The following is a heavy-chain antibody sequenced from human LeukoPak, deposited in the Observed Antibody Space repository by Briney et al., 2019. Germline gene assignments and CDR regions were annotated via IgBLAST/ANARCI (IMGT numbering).Heavy chain of an antibody. CDR1: GGSISSYY. Sequence: SETLSLTCTVSGGSISSYYWSWIRQPPGKGLEWIGYIYYSGSTNYNPSLKSRVTISINTSENQFSLKLSSATAADTAMYYCARLNYFGSGSYNYWGQGTLVTVSS. CDR3: ARLNYFGSGSYNY. D-gene: IGHD3-10*01. V-gene: IGHV4-59*01. J-gene: IGHJ4*02. CDR2: IYYSGST.